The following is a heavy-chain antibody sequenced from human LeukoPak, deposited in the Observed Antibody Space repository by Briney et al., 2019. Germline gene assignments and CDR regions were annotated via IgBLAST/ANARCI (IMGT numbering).Heavy chain of an antibody. CDR1: GFTFSTYA. J-gene: IGHJ4*02. D-gene: IGHD2-21*02. CDR3: AKGRDVAVTGSKVGSDY. Sequence: GGSLRLSCAASGFTFSTYAMSWVRQAPGKGLEWVSGISALDGSTYYSDSVKGRFTISRDSSKSTLYLQMNSLRAEDTAVYYCAKGRDVAVTGSKVGSDYWGQGTLVTVSS. V-gene: IGHV3-23*01. CDR2: ISALDGST.